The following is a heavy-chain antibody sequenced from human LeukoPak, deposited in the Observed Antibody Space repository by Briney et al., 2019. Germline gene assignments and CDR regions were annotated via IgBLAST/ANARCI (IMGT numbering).Heavy chain of an antibody. V-gene: IGHV3-30*02. Sequence: PGGSLRLSCAASGFTFSSYGMHWVRQAPGKGLEWVAFIRYDGSNKYYEDSVKGRFTISRDNSKNTLYLQMNSLRAEDTAVYYCARGGSSYCSGGSCYTSYYYYMDVWGKGTTVTVSS. CDR2: IRYDGSNK. D-gene: IGHD2-15*01. CDR1: GFTFSSYG. J-gene: IGHJ6*03. CDR3: ARGGSSYCSGGSCYTSYYYYMDV.